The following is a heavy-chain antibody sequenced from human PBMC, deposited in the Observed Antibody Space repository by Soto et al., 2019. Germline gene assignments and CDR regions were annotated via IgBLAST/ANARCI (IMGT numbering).Heavy chain of an antibody. V-gene: IGHV4-31*03. CDR2: IYYTGSP. CDR3: VSGLRDNYGDYFDD. CDR1: GGSINSGGHY. Sequence: SETLSLTCSVSGGSINSGGHYWSWIRQPPGKGLECIGYIYYTGSPFYNPSLRSRLFMSVDTSENQLSLKLSSVTAADTAVYYCVSGLRDNYGDYFDDWGPGTLVTVSS. J-gene: IGHJ4*02. D-gene: IGHD5-18*01.